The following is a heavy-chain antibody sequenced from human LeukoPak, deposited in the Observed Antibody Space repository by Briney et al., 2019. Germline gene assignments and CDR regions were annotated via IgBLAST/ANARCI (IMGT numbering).Heavy chain of an antibody. CDR2: INKDGSEK. CDR1: GFSFSNRS. CDR3: ARQQDLIDY. V-gene: IGHV3-7*01. D-gene: IGHD6-13*01. J-gene: IGHJ4*02. Sequence: PGGSLRLSCSASGFSFSNRSQNWGRQAPGRGLEWVANINKDGSEKNYVDSVKDRFTISRDNAKNSLYLQMNYLRPEDTADCYCARQQDLIDYWGQGTLVTVSS.